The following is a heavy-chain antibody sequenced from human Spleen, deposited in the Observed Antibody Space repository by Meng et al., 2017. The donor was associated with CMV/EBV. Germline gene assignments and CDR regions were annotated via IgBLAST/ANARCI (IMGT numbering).Heavy chain of an antibody. Sequence: ASGFNFSSYAMHWVRQAPGKGLEWVAVISYDGSNKYYADSVKGRFTISRDNSKNTLYLQMNSLRAEDTAVYYCARGNGGSLGLWFDPWGQGTLVTVSS. CDR1: GFNFSSYA. D-gene: IGHD1-1*01. CDR2: ISYDGSNK. V-gene: IGHV3-30-3*01. J-gene: IGHJ5*02. CDR3: ARGNGGSLGLWFDP.